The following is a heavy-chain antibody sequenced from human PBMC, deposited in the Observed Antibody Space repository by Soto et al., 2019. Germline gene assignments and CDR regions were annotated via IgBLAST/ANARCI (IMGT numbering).Heavy chain of an antibody. Sequence: SETLSLTCVVSNFSISSGYYWGWIRQSPGKGLEWIASIYRSGTTSYNPSLKSRVTISVDPSKNQFSLMLTAVTAADTAVYYCARTHSGSYYSGFNYWGRGSLVTVSS. J-gene: IGHJ4*02. CDR3: ARTHSGSYYSGFNY. CDR1: NFSISSGYY. CDR2: IYRSGTT. V-gene: IGHV4-38-2*01. D-gene: IGHD1-26*01.